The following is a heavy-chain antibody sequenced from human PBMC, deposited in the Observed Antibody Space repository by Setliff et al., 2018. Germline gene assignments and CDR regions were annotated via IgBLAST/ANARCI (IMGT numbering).Heavy chain of an antibody. Sequence: PSETLSLTCAVSGYSISSPHYWGWIRQPPGKGLEWIGSIKHSGNTYYNPSLKSRVTISVDTSNNQFSLKLTSVTAADTAVYYCARTPRGGNSAFDIWGQGTMVTVSS. CDR1: GYSISSPHY. CDR3: ARTPRGGNSAFDI. V-gene: IGHV4-38-2*01. CDR2: IKHSGNT. J-gene: IGHJ3*02. D-gene: IGHD2-21*02.